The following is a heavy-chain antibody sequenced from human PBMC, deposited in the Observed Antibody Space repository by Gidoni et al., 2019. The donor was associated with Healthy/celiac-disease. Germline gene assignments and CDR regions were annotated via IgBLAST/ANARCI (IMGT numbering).Heavy chain of an antibody. CDR3: ARIITGQIAAAGHWFDH. J-gene: IGHJ5*02. Sequence: QVQLQESCPGLVKPSQTMSLTCSVSGCPISSRGYYWSWIRQHPEKGLEWIGYIDYSGSTYYNPSLKSRVTIAVDTSKNQFSLKLSSVTAADTAVYYCARIITGQIAAAGHWFDHWGQGTLVTVSA. CDR2: IDYSGST. V-gene: IGHV4-31*03. CDR1: GCPISSRGYY. D-gene: IGHD6-13*01.